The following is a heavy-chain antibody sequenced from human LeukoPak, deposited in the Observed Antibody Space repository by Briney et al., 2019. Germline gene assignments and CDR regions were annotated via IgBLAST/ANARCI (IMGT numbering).Heavy chain of an antibody. CDR3: ARDPYDYVWGSYRSIYFDY. D-gene: IGHD3-16*02. Sequence: GGSLRLSCAASGFTFDDYGMSWVRQAPGKGLEWVSGINWNGGSTGYADSVKGRFTISRDNAKNSLYLQMNSLRAEDTALYYCARDPYDYVWGSYRSIYFDYRGQGTLVTVSS. CDR2: INWNGGST. V-gene: IGHV3-20*04. CDR1: GFTFDDYG. J-gene: IGHJ4*02.